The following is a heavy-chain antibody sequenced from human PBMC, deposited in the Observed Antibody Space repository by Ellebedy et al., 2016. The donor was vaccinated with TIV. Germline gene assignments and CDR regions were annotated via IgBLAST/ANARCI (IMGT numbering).Heavy chain of an antibody. V-gene: IGHV4-38-2*02. D-gene: IGHD2-21*02. CDR1: GYSISSGYY. CDR2: IYHSGST. Sequence: SETLSLXXTVSGYSISSGYYWGWIRQPPGKGLEWIGSIYHSGSTYYNPSLKSRVTISVDTSKNQFSLKLSSVTAADTAVYYCARDSACGGDRYSHYWGQGTLVTVSS. J-gene: IGHJ4*02. CDR3: ARDSACGGDRYSHY.